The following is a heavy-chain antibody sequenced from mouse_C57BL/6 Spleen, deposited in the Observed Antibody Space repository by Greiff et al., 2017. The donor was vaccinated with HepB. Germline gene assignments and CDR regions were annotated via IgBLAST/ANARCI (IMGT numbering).Heavy chain of an antibody. CDR1: GYAFSSYW. J-gene: IGHJ3*01. D-gene: IGHD2-14*01. CDR3: ARWGTEAWFAY. Sequence: VKLVESGAELVKPGASVKISCKASGYAFSSYWMNWVKQRPGKGLEWIGQIYPGDGDTNYNGKFKGKATLTADKSSSTAYMQLSSLTSEDSAVYFCARWGTEAWFAYWGQGTLVTVSA. V-gene: IGHV1-80*01. CDR2: IYPGDGDT.